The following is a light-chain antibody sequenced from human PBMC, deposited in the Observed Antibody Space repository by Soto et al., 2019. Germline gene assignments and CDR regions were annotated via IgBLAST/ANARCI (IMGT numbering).Light chain of an antibody. J-gene: IGKJ4*01. Sequence: EIVMTQSPATLSVSPGERATLSGRASQSVNIYLAWYQQQPGQAPRLLIFGASSRATGIPARFSGSGSGTEFNLTISSLQSEDFAVYFCQQYDDWLRLTFGGGTKVDIK. CDR2: GAS. CDR3: QQYDDWLRLT. CDR1: QSVNIY. V-gene: IGKV3D-15*01.